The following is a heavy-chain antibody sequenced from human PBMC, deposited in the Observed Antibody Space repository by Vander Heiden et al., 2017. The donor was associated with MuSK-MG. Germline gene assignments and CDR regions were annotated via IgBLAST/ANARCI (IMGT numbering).Heavy chain of an antibody. CDR2: IYYSGST. Sequence: QVQLQESGPGLVKPSQTLSLTCTVSGGSISSGGYYWSWIRQHPGKGLEWIWYIYYSGSTYYNPSLKSLVTISVDTSKNQCSLKLSSVTAADTAVYYCARESRDGYKRTSYFDYWGQGTLVTVSS. V-gene: IGHV4-31*01. CDR1: GGSISSGGYY. J-gene: IGHJ4*02. CDR3: ARESRDGYKRTSYFDY. D-gene: IGHD5-12*01.